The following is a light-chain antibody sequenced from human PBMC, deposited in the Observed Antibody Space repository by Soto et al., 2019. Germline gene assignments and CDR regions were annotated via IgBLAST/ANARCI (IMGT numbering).Light chain of an antibody. CDR3: QQYYNWWT. CDR1: QSVSYN. J-gene: IGKJ1*01. V-gene: IGKV3-15*01. Sequence: EIVMPQSPATVSVSPGERATLSCRASQSVSYNLAWDQKKPGQAPRLLIYGASTRATGIPARFRGSGSGTEFTLTTSSLQSEDFAFYYCQQYYNWWTFGQGTRVDIK. CDR2: GAS.